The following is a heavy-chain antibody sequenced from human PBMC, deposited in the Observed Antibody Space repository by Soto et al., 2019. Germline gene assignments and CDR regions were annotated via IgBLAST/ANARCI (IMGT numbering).Heavy chain of an antibody. CDR1: GFTFSSYA. D-gene: IGHD4-17*01. V-gene: IGHV3-23*01. Sequence: EVQLLESGGGLVQPGGSLRLSCAASGFTFSSYAMSWVRQAPGKGLEWVSTISDSDGRTYYADSVKGRFTVSRDISRNSLYLQMNSLRAEDTAVYYCAKDLTTVTKGWFDSWGQGTLVTVSS. J-gene: IGHJ5*01. CDR3: AKDLTTVTKGWFDS. CDR2: ISDSDGRT.